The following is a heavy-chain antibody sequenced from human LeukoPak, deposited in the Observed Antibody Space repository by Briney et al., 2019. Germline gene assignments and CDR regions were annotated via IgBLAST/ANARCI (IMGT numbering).Heavy chain of an antibody. CDR3: ARRYYDSSAPSYGWVPYYYYYYMDV. CDR2: IYYSGST. V-gene: IGHV4-39*07. CDR1: GGSIRSSSYY. D-gene: IGHD3-22*01. Sequence: PSETLSLTCTVSGGSIRSSSYYWGWIRQPPGKGLEWIGSIYYSGSTYYNPSLKSRVTISVDTSKNQFSLKLSSVTAADTAVYHCARRYYDSSAPSYGWVPYYYYYYMDVWGKGTTVTVSS. J-gene: IGHJ6*03.